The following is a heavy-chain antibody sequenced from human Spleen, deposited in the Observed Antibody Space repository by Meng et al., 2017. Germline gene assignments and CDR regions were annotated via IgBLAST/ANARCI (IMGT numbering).Heavy chain of an antibody. CDR2: IYPGDSDS. CDR1: GYSFTNYW. CDR3: ARHVDLEGVDVVATLGLGVDY. Sequence: GGSLRLSCKGSGYSFTNYWIGWVRQMPGKGLEWMGIIYPGDSDSRYSPSFQGQVTISADKSINTAYLQWGSLKASDTAMYYCARHVDLEGVDVVATLGLGVDYWGQGTLVTVSS. D-gene: IGHD5-12*01. J-gene: IGHJ4*02. V-gene: IGHV5-51*01.